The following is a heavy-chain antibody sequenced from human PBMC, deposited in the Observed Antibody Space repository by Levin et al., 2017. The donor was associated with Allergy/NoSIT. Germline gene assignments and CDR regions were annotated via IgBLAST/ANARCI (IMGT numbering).Heavy chain of an antibody. D-gene: IGHD6-6*01. V-gene: IGHV3-7*01. CDR1: GFTISSYW. Sequence: GESLKISCAASGFTISSYWMSWVRQAPEKGLEWVANIKQDGSEKYYVDSVKGRFTISRDNAKNSLYLQMNSLRAEDTGVYYCATEYASSSVGTEYWGQGTLVAVS. CDR3: ATEYASSSVGTEY. J-gene: IGHJ4*02. CDR2: IKQDGSEK.